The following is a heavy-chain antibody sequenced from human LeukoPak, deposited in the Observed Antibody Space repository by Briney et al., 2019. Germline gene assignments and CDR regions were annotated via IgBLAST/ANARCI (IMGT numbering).Heavy chain of an antibody. V-gene: IGHV5-51*01. CDR1: GYSFTTYW. CDR3: ARKCSGGNCYGFDP. CDR2: IYPGDSDT. Sequence: GESLKISCQASGYSFTTYWIGWVRQMPGKGLEWMGIIYPGDSDTRYSPSFQGHVTISADKSISTAYLEWSTLKASDTAMYYCARKCSGGNCYGFDPWGQGTLVTVSS. D-gene: IGHD2-15*01. J-gene: IGHJ5*02.